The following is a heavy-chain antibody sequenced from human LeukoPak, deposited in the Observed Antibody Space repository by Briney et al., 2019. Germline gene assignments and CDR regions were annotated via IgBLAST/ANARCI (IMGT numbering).Heavy chain of an antibody. V-gene: IGHV3-23*01. D-gene: IGHD7-27*01. CDR2: TSDRGDYT. J-gene: IGHJ4*02. CDR1: GFTFTSYS. CDR3: AKDGGLWVSAHWGDS. Sequence: GGSLRLSCAASGFTFTSYSMSWVRQAPGKGLEWVSGTSDRGDYTYYAGSVKGRFTISRDSSKNTLFLQMNSLRAEDTAVYYCAKDGGLWVSAHWGDSWGRGTLVTVSS.